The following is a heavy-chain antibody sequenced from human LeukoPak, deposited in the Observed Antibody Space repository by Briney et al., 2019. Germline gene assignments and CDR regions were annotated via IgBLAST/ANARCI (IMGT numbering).Heavy chain of an antibody. J-gene: IGHJ4*02. Sequence: SETLSLTCTVSGYSISSGYYWGWIRQPPGKGLEWIGIIYHSGNTNYNPSLKSRVTISVDTSKNQFSLNLNSVTAADTAVYYCARGRLYDYVWGSYRYAFDFWGQGILVTVSS. CDR1: GYSISSGYY. D-gene: IGHD3-16*02. CDR3: ARGRLYDYVWGSYRYAFDF. CDR2: IYHSGNT. V-gene: IGHV4-38-2*02.